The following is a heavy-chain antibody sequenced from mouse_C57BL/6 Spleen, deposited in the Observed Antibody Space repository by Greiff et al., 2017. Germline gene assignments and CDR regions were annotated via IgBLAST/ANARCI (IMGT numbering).Heavy chain of an antibody. Sequence: EVQGVESGGGLVQPKGSLKLSCAASGFTFNTYAMHWVRQAPGKGLEWVARIRSKSSNYATYYADSVKDRFTISRDDPQSMLYLQMNNLKTEDTAMYYCVRDGCYGSSSAWFAYWGQGTLVTVSA. CDR1: GFTFNTYA. D-gene: IGHD1-1*01. J-gene: IGHJ3*01. CDR3: VRDGCYGSSSAWFAY. CDR2: IRSKSSNYAT. V-gene: IGHV10-3*01.